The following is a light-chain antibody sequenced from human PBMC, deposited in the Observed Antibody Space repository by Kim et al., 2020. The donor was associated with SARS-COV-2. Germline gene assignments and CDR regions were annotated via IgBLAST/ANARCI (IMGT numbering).Light chain of an antibody. J-gene: IGLJ2*01. V-gene: IGLV1-40*01. CDR2: GDS. CDR3: QSYDSSLTGVV. Sequence: QSVLTQPPSVSGAPGQRVTISCTGSSSNIGAGYDVNWYQHLPGTAPKLLIYGDSIRPSGVPDRFSGSKSGTSASLAITGLQAEDEADYYCQSYDSSLTGVVFGGGTKVTVL. CDR1: SSNIGAGYD.